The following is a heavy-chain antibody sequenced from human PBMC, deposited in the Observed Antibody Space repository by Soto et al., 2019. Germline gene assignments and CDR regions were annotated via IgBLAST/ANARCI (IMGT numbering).Heavy chain of an antibody. CDR1: NASLSSFY. V-gene: IGHV4-4*07. Sequence: QVQLQESGPGLLKPSETLSLTCTVSNASLSSFYWSWVRQPAGKGLEWIGRIHTRGIINYHPSLTGRVIMSVDPSKNQFFLRLSSVTAADTGVYYCARGHSARSGYYDVAWGKGIQVTVSS. J-gene: IGHJ5*02. CDR3: ARGHSARSGYYDVA. D-gene: IGHD3-22*01. CDR2: IHTRGII.